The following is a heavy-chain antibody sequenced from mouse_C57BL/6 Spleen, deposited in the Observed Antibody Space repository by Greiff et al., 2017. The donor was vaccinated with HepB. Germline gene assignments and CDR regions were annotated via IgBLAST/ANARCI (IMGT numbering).Heavy chain of an antibody. V-gene: IGHV1-55*01. Sequence: VKLQQPGAELVKPGASVKMSCKASGYTFTSYWITWVKQRPGQGLEWIGDIYPGSGSTNYNEKFKSKATLTVDTSSSTAYMQLSSLTSEDSAVYYCARKIGNWDYYFDYWGQGTTLTVSS. J-gene: IGHJ2*01. CDR2: IYPGSGST. CDR1: GYTFTSYW. CDR3: ARKIGNWDYYFDY. D-gene: IGHD4-1*01.